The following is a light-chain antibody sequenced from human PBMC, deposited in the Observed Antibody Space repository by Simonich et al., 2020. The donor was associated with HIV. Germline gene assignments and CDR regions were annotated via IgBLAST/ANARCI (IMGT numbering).Light chain of an antibody. CDR3: QQYNSYSYT. Sequence: DIQMTQSPSTLSSSVGNRVTITCRASQSVNSWLAWYQHKPGKAPNLLIYKASSLESGVPSRFNGSGSGTEFTLTISSLQPDDFATYYCQQYNSYSYTFGQGTKLEIK. CDR1: QSVNSW. CDR2: KAS. J-gene: IGKJ2*01. V-gene: IGKV1-5*03.